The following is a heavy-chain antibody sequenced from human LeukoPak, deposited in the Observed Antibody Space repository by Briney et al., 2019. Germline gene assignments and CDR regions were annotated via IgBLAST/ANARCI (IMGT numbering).Heavy chain of an antibody. CDR1: GFTFSNYG. Sequence: GRSLRLSCAASGFTFSNYGMHWVRQAPGKGLEWVAVISYDGSNKYYADSVKGRFTISRDNSKNTLYVQMNSLRAEDTGVYYCARGGTSGGAPDYYYYMDVWGKGTTVTVSS. J-gene: IGHJ6*03. CDR3: ARGGTSGGAPDYYYYMDV. CDR2: ISYDGSNK. D-gene: IGHD6-19*01. V-gene: IGHV3-30*03.